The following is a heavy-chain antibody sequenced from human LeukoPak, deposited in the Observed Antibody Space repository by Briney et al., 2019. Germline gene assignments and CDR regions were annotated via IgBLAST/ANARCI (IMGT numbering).Heavy chain of an antibody. CDR2: ISYDGSNK. CDR1: GFTFSNYA. CDR3: ASRYESHH. D-gene: IGHD3-3*01. V-gene: IGHV3-30-3*01. J-gene: IGHJ5*02. Sequence: GRSLRLSCAASGFTFSNYAMHWVRQAPGKGLEWVAFISYDGSNKYYADSVRGRFTISRDDSKNTLDLQMNSLRAEDTAVYYCASRYESHHWGQGTLVTVSS.